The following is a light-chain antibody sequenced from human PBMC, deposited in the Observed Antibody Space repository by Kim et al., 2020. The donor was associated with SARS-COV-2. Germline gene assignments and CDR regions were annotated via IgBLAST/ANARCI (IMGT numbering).Light chain of an antibody. CDR2: NNY. Sequence: APEKTATITCGTDDTGSKSVHWYQQKPGQAPALVIYNNYVRPSGIPERFSGSNSGNTATLTISRVEAGDEADYYCQVWHTSSDPFVFGTGTKVTVL. J-gene: IGLJ1*01. V-gene: IGLV3-21*04. CDR1: DTGSKS. CDR3: QVWHTSSDPFV.